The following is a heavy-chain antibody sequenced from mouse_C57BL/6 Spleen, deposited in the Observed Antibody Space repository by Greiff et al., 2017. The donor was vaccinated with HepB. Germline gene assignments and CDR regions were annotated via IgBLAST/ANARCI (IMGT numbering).Heavy chain of an antibody. CDR1: GYTFTSYW. Sequence: QVQLQQPGTELVKPGASVKLSCKASGYTFTSYWMHWVKQRPGQGLEWIGNINPSNGGTNNNEKFKRKDTLTVDKSARTAYMQLSSLTAEDSAVYYCSREITGTSGDWGKGTTLTVAS. D-gene: IGHD4-1*01. CDR3: SREITGTSGD. CDR2: INPSNGGT. J-gene: IGHJ2*01. V-gene: IGHV1-53*01.